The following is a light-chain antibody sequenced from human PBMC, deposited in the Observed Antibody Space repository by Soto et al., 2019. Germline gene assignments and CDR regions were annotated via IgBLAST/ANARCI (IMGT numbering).Light chain of an antibody. J-gene: IGKJ1*01. CDR1: QGVSSN. V-gene: IGKV1-8*01. CDR2: AAS. CDR3: QQYYSYPWT. Sequence: AILMTQSPSSLYASTGDGASIXCRASQGVSSNFAWYQQTTGKARKRLIAAASTLQGGGPSRFSGSGSVTDFTRTISCLQSEDFATYYGQQYYSYPWTFGQGTKVDIK.